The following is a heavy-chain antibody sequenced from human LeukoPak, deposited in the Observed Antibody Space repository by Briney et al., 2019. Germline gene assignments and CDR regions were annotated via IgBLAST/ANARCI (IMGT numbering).Heavy chain of an antibody. V-gene: IGHV1-2*02. CDR2: INPHSGGT. CDR1: GYTFTGYY. D-gene: IGHD2-15*01. CDR3: ARDRAVVVAATYYYYGMDV. J-gene: IGHJ6*02. Sequence: ASVKVSCKASGYTFTGYYMHWVRQAPGQGLEWMGWINPHSGGTNYAQKFQARVTMTSDTSISTAYMELSRLRSDDTAVYYCARDRAVVVAATYYYYGMDVWGQGTTVTVSS.